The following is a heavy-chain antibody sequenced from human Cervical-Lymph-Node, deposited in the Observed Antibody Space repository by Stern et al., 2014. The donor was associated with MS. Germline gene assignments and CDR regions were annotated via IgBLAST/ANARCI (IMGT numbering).Heavy chain of an antibody. J-gene: IGHJ5*02. V-gene: IGHV4-61*02. CDR1: GGSISSSGYY. CDR2: IHDSGST. Sequence: VQLVESGPGLVKPSQTLSLTCTVSGGSISSSGYYWSWIRQPADKGLEWIGRIHDSGSTYYNPSLKSRVTISMDTAKNQFPLKWPSVTAADTAVYYCATTRWDLFTWNWFDPWGQGTLVTVSS. D-gene: IGHD1-26*01. CDR3: ATTRWDLFTWNWFDP.